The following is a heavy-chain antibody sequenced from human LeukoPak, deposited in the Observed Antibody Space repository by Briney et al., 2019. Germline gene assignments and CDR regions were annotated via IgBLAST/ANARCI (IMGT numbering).Heavy chain of an antibody. V-gene: IGHV3-7*04. Sequence: SGGSLRLSCAASGFTFSSYWMTWVRQAPGKGLEWVANINQNGKEKHYGDSLKGRFSISRGNAKNSLFLQMNSLGAEDTALYYCARALGSAAATRNWFDPWGQGTLVTVSS. CDR1: GFTFSSYW. CDR3: ARALGSAAATRNWFDP. D-gene: IGHD2-15*01. J-gene: IGHJ5*02. CDR2: INQNGKEK.